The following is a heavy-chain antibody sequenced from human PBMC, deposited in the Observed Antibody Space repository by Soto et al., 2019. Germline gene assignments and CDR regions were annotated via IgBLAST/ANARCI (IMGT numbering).Heavy chain of an antibody. D-gene: IGHD3-16*02. CDR3: ASRYLY. CDR1: GDSISNGDYY. J-gene: IGHJ4*02. CDR2: IDSSGST. V-gene: IGHV4-30-4*01. Sequence: LSLTCTVSGDSISNGDYYWSRIRQPPGRGLEWIGYIDSSGSTYYNPSLKSRLTMSVDMSKNQFSLRLTSVTAADTAVYYCASRYLYWGQGLLVTVSS.